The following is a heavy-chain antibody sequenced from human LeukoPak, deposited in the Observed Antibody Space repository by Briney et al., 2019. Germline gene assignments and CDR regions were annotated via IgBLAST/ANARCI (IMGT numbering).Heavy chain of an antibody. D-gene: IGHD1-26*01. CDR3: ARDLGSFYYYYYMDV. CDR1: GYTFTSYG. V-gene: IGHV1-18*01. CDR2: ISAYNGNT. Sequence: ASVKVSCKASGYTFTSYGISWVRQAPGQGLECMGWISAYNGNTNYAQKLQGRVTMTTDTSTSTAYMELRSLRSDDTAVYYCARDLGSFYYYYYMDVWGKGTTVTISS. J-gene: IGHJ6*03.